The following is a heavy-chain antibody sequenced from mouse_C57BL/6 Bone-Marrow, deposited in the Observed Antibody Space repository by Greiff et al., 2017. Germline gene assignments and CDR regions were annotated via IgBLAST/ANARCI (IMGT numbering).Heavy chain of an antibody. CDR1: GYTFTSYD. D-gene: IGHD2-2*01. V-gene: IGHV1-85*01. CDR3: ARGKDLLWLPYFDY. Sequence: QVQLQQSGPELVKPGASVKLSCKASGYTFTSYDLNWVTQRPGQGLEWIGWIYPRDGSTKNNEKLKGKATLTVDTSSSTAYMELHSLTAEASAVYFCARGKDLLWLPYFDYWGQGTTLTVSS. CDR2: IYPRDGST. J-gene: IGHJ2*01.